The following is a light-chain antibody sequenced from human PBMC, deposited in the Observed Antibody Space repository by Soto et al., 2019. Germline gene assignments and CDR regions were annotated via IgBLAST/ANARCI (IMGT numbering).Light chain of an antibody. CDR3: QQYGSSPPTLT. Sequence: EIVLTQSPGTLSLSPGERATLSCRASQSVSSSYLAWYQQKPGQAPRLLIYGASNRATGIPDRFSGSGSGTDFTLTISRLEPEDCAVYYCQQYGSSPPTLTFVGGTKVEIK. CDR1: QSVSSSY. J-gene: IGKJ4*01. V-gene: IGKV3-20*01. CDR2: GAS.